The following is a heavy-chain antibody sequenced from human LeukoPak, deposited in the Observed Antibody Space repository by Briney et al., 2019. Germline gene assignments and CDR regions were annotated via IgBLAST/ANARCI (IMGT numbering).Heavy chain of an antibody. CDR2: INEAGNEN. CDR3: VRDDGSLIGRD. J-gene: IGHJ3*01. Sequence: PGRSLRLACAAAGFSFGINWMGWVRQAPGKGLGWVANINEAGNENYYGDSVTGRFTIARDNANKLLDLQMNSLRGDDSAVYYCVRDDGSLIGRDWGQGTMVTVSS. D-gene: IGHD2/OR15-2a*01. V-gene: IGHV3-7*01. CDR1: GFSFGINW.